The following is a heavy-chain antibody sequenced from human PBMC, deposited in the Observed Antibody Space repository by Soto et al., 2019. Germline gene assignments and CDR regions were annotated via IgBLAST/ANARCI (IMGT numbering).Heavy chain of an antibody. V-gene: IGHV1-18*01. CDR1: GYTFTSYG. D-gene: IGHD3-16*01. CDR2: ISAYNGNT. Sequence: ASVKVSCKASGYTFTSYGISWVRQAPGQGLEWMGWISAYNGNTKYAQKLQGRVNMTTDTSTSTANKELRSMRSDDTAVYYCARLTRTGELRVDYWGQGTLVTVSS. J-gene: IGHJ4*02. CDR3: ARLTRTGELRVDY.